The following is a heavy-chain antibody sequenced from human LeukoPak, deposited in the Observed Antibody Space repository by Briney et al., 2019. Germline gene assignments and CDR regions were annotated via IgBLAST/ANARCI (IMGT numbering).Heavy chain of an antibody. CDR1: GGSISSYY. CDR2: IYTSGST. D-gene: IGHD6-19*01. CDR3: ARVTHSSGWYNWFDP. Sequence: SETLSLTCTVSGGSISSYYWSWIRQPAGKGLEWIGRIYTSGSTNYNPSLKGRVTISVDKSKNQFSLKLSSVTAADTAVYYCARVTHSSGWYNWFDPWGQGTLVTVSS. V-gene: IGHV4-4*07. J-gene: IGHJ5*02.